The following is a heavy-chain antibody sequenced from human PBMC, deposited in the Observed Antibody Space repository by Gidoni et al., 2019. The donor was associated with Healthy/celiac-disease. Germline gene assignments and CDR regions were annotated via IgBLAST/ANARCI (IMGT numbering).Heavy chain of an antibody. D-gene: IGHD6-19*01. J-gene: IGHJ4*02. CDR3: AKDKRDAGGWYYFDY. CDR1: GFTFDDYA. Sequence: EVQLVESGGGLVQPGRSLRLSCAASGFTFDDYAMHWVRQAPGKGLEWVSGISWNSGSIGYADSVKGRFTISRDNAKNSLYLQMNSLRAEDTALYYCAKDKRDAGGWYYFDYWGQGTLVTVSS. V-gene: IGHV3-9*01. CDR2: ISWNSGSI.